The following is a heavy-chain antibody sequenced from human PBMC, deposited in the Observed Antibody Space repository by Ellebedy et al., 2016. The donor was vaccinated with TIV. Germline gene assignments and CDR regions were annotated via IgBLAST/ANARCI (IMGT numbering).Heavy chain of an antibody. V-gene: IGHV3-23*01. D-gene: IGHD3-16*01. CDR1: GFTFSSYA. CDR3: PNVHGGGY. Sequence: GESLKISCAASGFTFSSYAMSWVRQAPGKGLEWVSAISGSGGSTYYADSVKGRFTISRDNSKNTLYLQMNSLRAEDTAVYYCPNVHGGGYWGQGTLVTVSS. J-gene: IGHJ4*02. CDR2: ISGSGGST.